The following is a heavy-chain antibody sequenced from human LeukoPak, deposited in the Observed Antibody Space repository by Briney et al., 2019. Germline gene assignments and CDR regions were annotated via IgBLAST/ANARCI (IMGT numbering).Heavy chain of an antibody. CDR1: GFTFSHYG. D-gene: IGHD6-13*01. J-gene: IGHJ1*01. CDR3: ARLSSSCWYGSDFQV. Sequence: PGGSLRLSCAASGFTFSHYGMNWVRQAPGKGLEWVSSISSSSSYIYYAESLKGRFTISRDNAKNSLYLHLNSLRAEDTAVYYCARLSSSCWYGSDFQVWGQGILVTVSS. CDR2: ISSSSSYI. V-gene: IGHV3-21*01.